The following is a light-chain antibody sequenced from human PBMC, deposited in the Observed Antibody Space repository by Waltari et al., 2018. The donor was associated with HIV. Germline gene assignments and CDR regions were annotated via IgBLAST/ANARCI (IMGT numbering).Light chain of an antibody. CDR2: DIV. Sequence: QSALTQPASVSGSPGQSITLSCTGTSSDVGYNYVSWFQQHPGKVHKLIIYDIVKRPPGVSNRFSGSKSGNTASLTISGLQAEDEADYYCCSYAGSSTLIFGGGTKLTVL. J-gene: IGLJ2*01. V-gene: IGLV2-23*02. CDR3: CSYAGSSTLI. CDR1: SSDVGYNY.